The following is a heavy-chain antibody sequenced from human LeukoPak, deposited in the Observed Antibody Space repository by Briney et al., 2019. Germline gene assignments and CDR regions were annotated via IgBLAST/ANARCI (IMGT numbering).Heavy chain of an antibody. CDR3: ARGTTPTHYDAFDI. D-gene: IGHD1-1*01. V-gene: IGHV4-39*07. CDR2: IYYTGYT. CDR1: GGSIRSRSNY. Sequence: PSETLSLTCTVSGGSIRSRSNYWGWTRQPPGKGLEWIGSIYYTGYTFYNPSLKSRVTISVDTSRNKVSLKLTSVTAADTALYYCARGTTPTHYDAFDIWGQGTMVTVSS. J-gene: IGHJ3*02.